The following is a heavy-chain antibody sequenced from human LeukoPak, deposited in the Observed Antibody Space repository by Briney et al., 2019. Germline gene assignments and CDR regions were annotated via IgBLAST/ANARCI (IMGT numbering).Heavy chain of an antibody. Sequence: ASVKVSCKASGYTFTSYAMHWVRQAPGQRLEWMGWINGGNGNTKYSQEFQGRVTITRDTSISTAYMELSRLRSDDTAVYYCARGGVYYDFWSGYYKTSGYYYMDVWGKGTTVTVSS. CDR1: GYTFTSYA. J-gene: IGHJ6*03. V-gene: IGHV1-3*01. CDR2: INGGNGNT. D-gene: IGHD3-3*01. CDR3: ARGGVYYDFWSGYYKTSGYYYMDV.